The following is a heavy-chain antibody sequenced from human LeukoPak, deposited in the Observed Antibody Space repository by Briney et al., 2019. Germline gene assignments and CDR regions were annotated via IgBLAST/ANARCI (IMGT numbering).Heavy chain of an antibody. CDR3: ARDNRMSDDAFDI. Sequence: GGSLRLSCAASGFTFSSYEMNWVREAPGKGLEWVSYITRSGSTIYYADPVKGRFTISRDNAKNSLYLQMNSLRAEDTAVYYCARDNRMSDDAFDIWGQGTMVTVSS. D-gene: IGHD1-14*01. J-gene: IGHJ3*02. V-gene: IGHV3-48*03. CDR1: GFTFSSYE. CDR2: ITRSGSTI.